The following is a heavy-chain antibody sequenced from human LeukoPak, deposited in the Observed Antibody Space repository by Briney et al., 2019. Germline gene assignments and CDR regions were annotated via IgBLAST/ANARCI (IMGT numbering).Heavy chain of an antibody. CDR3: ARGRGPPNTNRDFYSYYYMDV. J-gene: IGHJ6*03. D-gene: IGHD3-10*01. V-gene: IGHV1-3*03. Sequence: ASVKVSCKASGYTFTNYAIHWVRQAPGQRFEWMGWINAANGHTKYSHKFQDRITITSDTSATTAYMELSNLRSEDMALYYCARGRGPPNTNRDFYSYYYMDVWGTGTTVTVSS. CDR2: INAANGHT. CDR1: GYTFTNYA.